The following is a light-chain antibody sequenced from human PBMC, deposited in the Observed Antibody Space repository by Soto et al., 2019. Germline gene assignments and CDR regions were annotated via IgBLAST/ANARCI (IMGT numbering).Light chain of an antibody. CDR2: EGV. V-gene: IGLV2-8*01. Sequence: QSVLTQPPSASGSPGQSVTISCTGTKNDIGVYDFVSWYQHHPGKAPRLIIYEGVQRPSGVPDRFSGSKSGNTASLPVSGLQAADEADYFCKSYAGSNTYVFGSGTKLTVL. J-gene: IGLJ1*01. CDR1: KNDIGVYDF. CDR3: KSYAGSNTYV.